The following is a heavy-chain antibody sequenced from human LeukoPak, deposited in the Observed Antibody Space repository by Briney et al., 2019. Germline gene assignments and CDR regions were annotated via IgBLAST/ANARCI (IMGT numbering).Heavy chain of an antibody. V-gene: IGHV3-23*01. CDR2: ISGSGGST. Sequence: GGSLRLSCSASGFTFSSYAMSWVRQAPGKGLEWVSAISGSGGSTYYADSVKGRFTISRDNSKNTLYLQMNSLRAEDTAVYYCAKDPPEGIAARLDYWGQGTLVTVSS. D-gene: IGHD6-13*01. CDR3: AKDPPEGIAARLDY. J-gene: IGHJ4*02. CDR1: GFTFSSYA.